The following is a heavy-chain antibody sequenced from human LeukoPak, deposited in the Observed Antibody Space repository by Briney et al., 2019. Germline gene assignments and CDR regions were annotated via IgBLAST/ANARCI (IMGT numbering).Heavy chain of an antibody. CDR3: ARLRLMYYYGSGARYYYYYYYMDV. V-gene: IGHV5-51*01. D-gene: IGHD3-10*01. CDR2: IYPGDSDT. CDR1: GYHFTNYW. J-gene: IGHJ6*03. Sequence: GESLKISCKGSGYHFTNYWIGWVRQMPGKGLEWMGIIYPGDSDTRYSTSFQGQVTISVDKSISTAYLQWSSLKASDTAMYYCARLRLMYYYGSGARYYYYYYYMDVWGKGTTVTISS.